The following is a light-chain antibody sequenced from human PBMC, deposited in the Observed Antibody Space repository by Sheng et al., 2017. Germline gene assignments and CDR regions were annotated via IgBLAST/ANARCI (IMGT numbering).Light chain of an antibody. CDR1: QNIKTN. V-gene: IGKV1-39*01. CDR3: QQSYSTPWT. CDR2: AAS. J-gene: IGKJ1*01. Sequence: DIKMTQSPSSLSASVGDRVTITCRASQNIKTNLNWYLQKPGKAPKLLIYAASSLQSGVPSRFSGSGSGTDFTLTISSLQPEDFATYYCQQSYSTPWTFGQGTKVEIK.